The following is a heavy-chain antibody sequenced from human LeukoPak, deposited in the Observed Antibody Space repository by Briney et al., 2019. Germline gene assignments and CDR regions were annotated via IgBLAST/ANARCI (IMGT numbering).Heavy chain of an antibody. V-gene: IGHV4-61*08. Sequence: SETLSLTCTVSGGSISSGGYYWSWIRQPPGTGLEWIGYVYYSGSTNYNPSLKSRVTISVDTSKNQFSLKLTSVTAADTAVYYCARGDSGSFSQFDCWGQGTLVTVSS. D-gene: IGHD1-26*01. CDR2: VYYSGST. CDR1: GGSISSGGYY. CDR3: ARGDSGSFSQFDC. J-gene: IGHJ4*02.